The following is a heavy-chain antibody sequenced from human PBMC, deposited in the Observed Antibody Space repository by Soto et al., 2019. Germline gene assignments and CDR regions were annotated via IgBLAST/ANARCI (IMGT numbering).Heavy chain of an antibody. V-gene: IGHV4-39*01. CDR3: ARRIVATETFDY. CDR2: LFYSGST. CDR1: GGSISSSSYY. J-gene: IGHJ4*02. D-gene: IGHD5-12*01. Sequence: SETLSLASTVSGGSISSSSYYWGWIRQPPGKGLEWIGSLFYSGSTYYNPSLKGRLTISVDTSKNQFSLKLSSVTAADTAVYYCARRIVATETFDYWGQGTLVTVSS.